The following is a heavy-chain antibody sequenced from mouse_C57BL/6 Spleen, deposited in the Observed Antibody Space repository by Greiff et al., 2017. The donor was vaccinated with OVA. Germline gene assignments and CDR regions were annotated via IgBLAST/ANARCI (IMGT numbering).Heavy chain of an antibody. CDR2: IYPGDGDT. J-gene: IGHJ4*01. V-gene: IGHV1-82*01. CDR3: AREDYYGSSHYAMDY. D-gene: IGHD1-1*01. CDR1: GYAFSSSW. Sequence: QVQLQQSGPELVKPGASVKISCKASGYAFSSSWMNWVKQRPGKGLEWIGRIYPGDGDTNYNGKFKGKATLTADKSSSTAYMQLSSLTSEDSAVYFCAREDYYGSSHYAMDYGGQGTSVTVSS.